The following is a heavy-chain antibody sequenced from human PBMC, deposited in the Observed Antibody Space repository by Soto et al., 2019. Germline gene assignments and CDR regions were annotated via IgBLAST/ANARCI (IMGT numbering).Heavy chain of an antibody. V-gene: IGHV6-1*01. Sequence: SQTLSLTCAISGDSVSSNSAAWNWIRQSPSRGLEWLGRTYYRSKWYNDYAVSVKSRITINPDTSKNQFSLQLNSVTPEDTAVYYCASGIFIAAAGTDTYYHYLMAVWGQGTTVTVSS. D-gene: IGHD6-13*01. J-gene: IGHJ6*02. CDR2: TYYRSKWYN. CDR3: ASGIFIAAAGTDTYYHYLMAV. CDR1: GDSVSSNSAA.